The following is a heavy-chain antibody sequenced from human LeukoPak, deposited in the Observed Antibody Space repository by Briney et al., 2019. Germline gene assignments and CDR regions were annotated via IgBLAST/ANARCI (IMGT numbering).Heavy chain of an antibody. CDR2: ISGSGGST. CDR1: GFTFSSYA. Sequence: GGSLRLSCAASGFTFSSYAMNWVRQAPGKGLEWVSAISGSGGSTYYADSVKGRFTISRDNSKNTLYLQMNSLRAEDTAVYYCAKVAVVPAAIPGDYYYYMDVWGKGTTVTVSS. CDR3: AKVAVVPAAIPGDYYYYMDV. V-gene: IGHV3-23*01. J-gene: IGHJ6*03. D-gene: IGHD2-2*02.